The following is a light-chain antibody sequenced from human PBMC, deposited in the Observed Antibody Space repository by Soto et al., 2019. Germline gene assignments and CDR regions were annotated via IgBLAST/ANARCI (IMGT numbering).Light chain of an antibody. V-gene: IGLV2-14*01. CDR2: EVT. Sequence: QSVLTQPASVSGSPGQSITISCTGTSSDVGGYNFVSWYQQHPGKAPKLIIYEVTDRPSGVSNRFSGSKSGSTASLTISGLQAEDEADYYCSSYTRRNTLAFVGGTKLPVL. J-gene: IGLJ2*01. CDR3: SSYTRRNTLA. CDR1: SSDVGGYNF.